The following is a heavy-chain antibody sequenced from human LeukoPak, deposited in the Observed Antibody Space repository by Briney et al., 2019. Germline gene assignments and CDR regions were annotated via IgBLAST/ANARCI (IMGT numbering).Heavy chain of an antibody. J-gene: IGHJ4*02. D-gene: IGHD2-15*01. CDR3: ARHLATSGSYPLDY. CDR2: ISGIGNAI. V-gene: IGHV3-23*01. Sequence: SGGSLRLSCAASGFTFTNYALSWVRQAPGKGLEWVSAISGIGNAIFYADSVKGRFTISRDSSKDTLSLQMASLRAEDTAVYYCARHLATSGSYPLDYWGQGALVTVSS. CDR1: GFTFTNYA.